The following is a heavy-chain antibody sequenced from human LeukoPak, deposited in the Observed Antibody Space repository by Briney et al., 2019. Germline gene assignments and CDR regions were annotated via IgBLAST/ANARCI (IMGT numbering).Heavy chain of an antibody. J-gene: IGHJ4*02. CDR3: AKDRRDYYDTSGSPHFDY. D-gene: IGHD3-22*01. CDR2: IKQDGSEK. V-gene: IGHV3-7*03. CDR1: GFIFSSYW. Sequence: GGSLRLSCAASGFIFSSYWMSWVRQAPGKGLEWVANIKQDGSEKYYVDSVKGRFTISRDNAKNSLYLQMNSLRADDTALYYCAKDRRDYYDTSGSPHFDYWGQGTLVTVSS.